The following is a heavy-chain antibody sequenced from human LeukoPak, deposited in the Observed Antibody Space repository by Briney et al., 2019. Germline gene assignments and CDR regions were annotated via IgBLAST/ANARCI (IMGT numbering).Heavy chain of an antibody. CDR2: IYYSGST. V-gene: IGHV4-39*07. J-gene: IGHJ3*02. CDR1: GGSISSGSSY. D-gene: IGHD6-13*01. CDR3: ARDGLYDSSWLDLVEAFDI. Sequence: SETLSLTCSVSGGSISSGSSYWGWIRQPPGKGLEWIGSIYYSGSTYYNASLKSRVTISVDTSKNQFSLNLSSVTAADTAVYYCARDGLYDSSWLDLVEAFDIWGQGTMVTVSS.